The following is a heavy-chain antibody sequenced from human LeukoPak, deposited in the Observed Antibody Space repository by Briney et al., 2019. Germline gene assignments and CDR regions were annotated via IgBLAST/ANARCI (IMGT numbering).Heavy chain of an antibody. CDR2: ILSDGSST. V-gene: IGHV3-74*01. Sequence: GGSLRLSCAASGFTFSTYWMHWVRQAPGKGLVWVSRILSDGSSTGYADSVKGRFTVSRDNAKNTLYLQMNSLRAEDTAVYYCAIRLAAAGISAFDIWGQGTMVTVSS. D-gene: IGHD6-13*01. J-gene: IGHJ3*02. CDR3: AIRLAAAGISAFDI. CDR1: GFTFSTYW.